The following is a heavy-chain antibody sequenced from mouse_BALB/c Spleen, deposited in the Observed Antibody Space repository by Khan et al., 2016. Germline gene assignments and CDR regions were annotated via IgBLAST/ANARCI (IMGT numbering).Heavy chain of an antibody. D-gene: IGHD2-1*01. J-gene: IGHJ2*01. V-gene: IGHV1-4*01. CDR3: ARARRMGVNYFFDY. CDR1: GYTFTIYT. CDR2: INPSSGYT. Sequence: QVQLQQSGAELARPGASVKMSCKASGYTFTIYTMHWVKQRPGQGLEWIGYINPSSGYTNYNQKFKDKATLTADKSSSTAYMQLSSLTSEDSAVYYCARARRMGVNYFFDYGGQGTTLTVSS.